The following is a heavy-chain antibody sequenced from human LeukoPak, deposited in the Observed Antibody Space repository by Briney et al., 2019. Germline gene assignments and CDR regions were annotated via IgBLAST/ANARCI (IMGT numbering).Heavy chain of an antibody. J-gene: IGHJ4*02. CDR1: GFTFSSYA. D-gene: IGHD3-3*01. Sequence: GGSLRLSCAASGFTFSSYAMHWVRQAPGKGLEWVAVISYDGSNKYYADSVKGRFTISRDNSKNTLYLQMNSLRAEDTAVYYRARDMAPTYYDFWSGYQLFDYWGQGTLVTVSS. CDR3: ARDMAPTYYDFWSGYQLFDY. V-gene: IGHV3-30-3*01. CDR2: ISYDGSNK.